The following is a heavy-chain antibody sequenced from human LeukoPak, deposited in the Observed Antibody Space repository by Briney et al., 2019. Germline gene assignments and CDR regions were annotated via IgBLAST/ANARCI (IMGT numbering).Heavy chain of an antibody. V-gene: IGHV3-30*04. D-gene: IGHD6-13*01. J-gene: IGHJ3*02. Sequence: GGSLRLSCAASGFTFSSYAMHWVRRAPGKGLEWVAVISYDGSNKYYADSVKGRFTISRDNSKNTLYLQMNSLRAEDTAVYYCAGDSRKQQLSGRAFDIWGQGTMVTVSS. CDR1: GFTFSSYA. CDR2: ISYDGSNK. CDR3: AGDSRKQQLSGRAFDI.